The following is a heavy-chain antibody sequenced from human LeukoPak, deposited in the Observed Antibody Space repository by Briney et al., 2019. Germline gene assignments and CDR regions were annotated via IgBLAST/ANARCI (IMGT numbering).Heavy chain of an antibody. Sequence: ASVKVSCQTSGYTFITYSISWVRQAPGQGLEWMGWITAYNGNTKYDEKLQDRVTMTTDTSTSTACMELRSLRSDDTAVYYCARVNYDILTGYYIPHAFDIWGQGTMVTVSS. CDR2: ITAYNGNT. J-gene: IGHJ3*02. CDR3: ARVNYDILTGYYIPHAFDI. CDR1: GYTFITYS. V-gene: IGHV1-18*01. D-gene: IGHD3-9*01.